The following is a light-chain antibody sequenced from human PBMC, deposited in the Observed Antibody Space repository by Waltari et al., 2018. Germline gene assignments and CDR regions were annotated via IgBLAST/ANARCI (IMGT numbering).Light chain of an antibody. Sequence: QSALTQPASVSGSPGQSITISCTGTNTDVGGYNYVSWYQHHPGKAPKIMIYDVSNRPSGISYRFSGSKSGNTASLTISGLQAEDEADYYCTSYTTSSTPHVVFGGGTKLSVL. CDR3: TSYTTSSTPHVV. V-gene: IGLV2-14*03. J-gene: IGLJ2*01. CDR2: DVS. CDR1: NTDVGGYNY.